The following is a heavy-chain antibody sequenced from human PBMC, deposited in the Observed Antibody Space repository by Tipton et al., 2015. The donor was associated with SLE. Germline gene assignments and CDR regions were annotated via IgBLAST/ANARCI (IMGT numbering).Heavy chain of an antibody. D-gene: IGHD3-10*01. CDR2: ISSSSSYT. CDR1: GFTFSSYS. J-gene: IGHJ6*02. CDR3: ARDRGVSYYYYGMDV. V-gene: IGHV3-21*03. Sequence: SLRLSCAASGFTFSSYSMNWVRQAPGKGLEWVSSISSSSSYTYYADSVKGRFTISRDNAKNSLYLQMNSLRAEDTAVYYCARDRGVSYYYYGMDVWGQGTTVTVSS.